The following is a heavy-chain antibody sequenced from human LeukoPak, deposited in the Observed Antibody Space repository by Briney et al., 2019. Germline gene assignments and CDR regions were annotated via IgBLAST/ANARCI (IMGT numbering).Heavy chain of an antibody. V-gene: IGHV3-21*01. Sequence: PGGSLRLSCAASGFTFSSYSMNWVRQAPGKGLEWVSSISSSSSYIYYADSVKGRFTISRDNAKNSLYLQMNSLRAEDTAVYYCARDPPYQWELSYYFDYWGQGTLVTVSS. CDR2: ISSSSSYI. CDR1: GFTFSSYS. J-gene: IGHJ4*02. CDR3: ARDPPYQWELSYYFDY. D-gene: IGHD1-26*01.